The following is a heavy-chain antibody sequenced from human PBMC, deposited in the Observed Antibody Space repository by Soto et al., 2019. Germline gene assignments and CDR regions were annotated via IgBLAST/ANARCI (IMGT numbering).Heavy chain of an antibody. CDR2: IYYSGST. CDR3: ARDIYYDFWSGHYGMDV. D-gene: IGHD3-3*01. CDR1: GGSFSSYY. V-gene: IGHV4-59*01. Sequence: SETLSLTCTVSGGSFSSYYWSWIRQPPGKGLEWIGYIYYSGSTNYNPSLKSRVTISVDTSKNQFSLKLSSVTAADTAVYYCARDIYYDFWSGHYGMDVWGQGTTVTVSS. J-gene: IGHJ6*02.